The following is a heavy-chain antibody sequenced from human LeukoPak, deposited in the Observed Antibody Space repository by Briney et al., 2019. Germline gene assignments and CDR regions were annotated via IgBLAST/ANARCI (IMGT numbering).Heavy chain of an antibody. CDR3: AISRYCSGGSCSKAPKDAFDI. CDR1: GGSISSSSYY. Sequence: SETLSLTCTVSGGSISSSSYYWGWIRQPPGKGLEWIGSIYYSGSTYYNPSLKSRVTISVDTSKNQFSLKLSSVTAADAAVYYCAISRYCSGGSCSKAPKDAFDIWGQGTTVTVSS. CDR2: IYYSGST. V-gene: IGHV4-39*07. D-gene: IGHD2-15*01. J-gene: IGHJ3*02.